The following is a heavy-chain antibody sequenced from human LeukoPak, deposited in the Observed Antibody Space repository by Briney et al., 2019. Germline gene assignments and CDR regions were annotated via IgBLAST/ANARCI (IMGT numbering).Heavy chain of an antibody. CDR2: TYYRSKWYY. CDR1: GDSVSSNSAA. J-gene: IGHJ4*02. D-gene: IGHD5-12*01. Sequence: SQTLSLTCAISGDSVSSNSAAWSWVRQPPSRGLEWLGRTYYRSKWYYDYAVSVKSRITINPDTPKNQFSLQLNSVTPEDTAVYYCARGATAYFDYWGQGTLVTVSS. V-gene: IGHV6-1*01. CDR3: ARGATAYFDY.